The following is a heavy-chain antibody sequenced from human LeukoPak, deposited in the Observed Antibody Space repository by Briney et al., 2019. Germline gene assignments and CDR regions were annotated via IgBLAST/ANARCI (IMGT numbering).Heavy chain of an antibody. CDR1: GFTFSSYT. CDR2: ISYDGSHI. CDR3: ARGEWLAPGPYYYYYMDV. J-gene: IGHJ6*03. Sequence: HPGGSLRLSCAASGFTFSSYTLHWVRQAPGKGLEWVAVISYDGSHIYYADSVKGRFTISRDNSKSILSLQMNSLRAEDTAVYYCARGEWLAPGPYYYYYMDVWGKGTTVTVSS. V-gene: IGHV3-30*04. D-gene: IGHD6-19*01.